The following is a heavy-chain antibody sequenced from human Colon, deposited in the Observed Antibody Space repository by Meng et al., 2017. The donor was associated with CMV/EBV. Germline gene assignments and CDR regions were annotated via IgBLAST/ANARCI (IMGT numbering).Heavy chain of an antibody. CDR1: GFYVNSFV. CDR2: ITFRSFI. V-gene: IGHV3-21*06. D-gene: IGHD3-10*01. Sequence: GESLKISCAASGFYVNSFVMHWVRLVPGKGLEWISFITFRSFIHYADSFEGRISIPRDNAQNSAYLHMDSLRDEDTAICYCARDPDFDYGGPGRRLDLWGRGTPVTVSS. CDR3: ARDPDFDYGGPGRRLDL. J-gene: IGHJ5*02.